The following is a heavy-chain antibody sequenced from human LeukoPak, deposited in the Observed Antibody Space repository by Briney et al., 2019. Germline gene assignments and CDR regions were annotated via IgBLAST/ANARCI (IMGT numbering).Heavy chain of an antibody. Sequence: GGSLRLSCAASGFTFSDHYMSWIRQAPGKGLEWVSYISHTGTTMYYADSVKGRFTLSRDNARNSLYLQMNSLRAEDTAVYYCAKAPADWGQGTLVTVSS. V-gene: IGHV3-11*01. CDR2: ISHTGTTM. J-gene: IGHJ4*02. CDR1: GFTFSDHY. CDR3: AKAPAD.